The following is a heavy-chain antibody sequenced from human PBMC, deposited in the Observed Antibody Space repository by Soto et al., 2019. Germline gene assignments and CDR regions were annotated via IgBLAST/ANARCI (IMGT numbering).Heavy chain of an antibody. CDR1: GYTFTSYD. CDR3: AREGIVVVPAAMGPNYYYYMDV. V-gene: IGHV1-8*01. J-gene: IGHJ6*03. Sequence: ASVKVSCKASGYTFTSYDINWVRQATGQGLEWMGWMNPNSGNTGYAQKFQGRVTMTRNTSISTAYMELSSLRSEDTAVYYCAREGIVVVPAAMGPNYYYYMDVWGKGTTVTVSS. CDR2: MNPNSGNT. D-gene: IGHD2-2*01.